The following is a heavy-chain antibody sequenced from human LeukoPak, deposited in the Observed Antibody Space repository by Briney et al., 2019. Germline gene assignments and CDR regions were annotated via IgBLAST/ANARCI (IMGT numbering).Heavy chain of an antibody. Sequence: ASVKVSCKASGYTFTSYDINWVRQATGQGLEWMGWMNPNSGNTGYAQKFQGRVTMTRNTSISTAYMELSSLRSEDTAVYYCARARPRRTWAAAGMDWFDPWGQGTLVTVSS. J-gene: IGHJ5*02. V-gene: IGHV1-8*01. CDR1: GYTFTSYD. CDR2: MNPNSGNT. D-gene: IGHD6-13*01. CDR3: ARARPRRTWAAAGMDWFDP.